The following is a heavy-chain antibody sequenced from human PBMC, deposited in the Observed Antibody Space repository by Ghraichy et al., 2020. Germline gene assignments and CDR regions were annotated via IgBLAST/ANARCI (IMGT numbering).Heavy chain of an antibody. CDR1: GYTLTELS. V-gene: IGHV1-24*01. Sequence: ASVKVSCKVSGYTLTELSMHWVRQAPGKGLEWMGGFDPEDGETIYAQKFQGRVTMTEDTSTDTAYMELSSLRSEDTAVYYCATLNSSGYYLYYFDYWGQGTLVTVSS. CDR3: ATLNSSGYYLYYFDY. CDR2: FDPEDGET. J-gene: IGHJ4*02. D-gene: IGHD3-22*01.